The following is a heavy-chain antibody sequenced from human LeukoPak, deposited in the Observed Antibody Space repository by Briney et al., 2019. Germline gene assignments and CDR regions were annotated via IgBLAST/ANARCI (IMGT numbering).Heavy chain of an antibody. Sequence: GRSLRLSCAASEFTFSSYAMHWVRQAPGKGLEWVAVISYDGSNKYYADSVKGRFTISRDNSKNTLYLQMNSLRAEDTAVYYCACHSGSYSNWFDPWGQGTLVTVSS. J-gene: IGHJ5*02. V-gene: IGHV3-30-3*01. CDR3: ACHSGSYSNWFDP. D-gene: IGHD1-26*01. CDR1: EFTFSSYA. CDR2: ISYDGSNK.